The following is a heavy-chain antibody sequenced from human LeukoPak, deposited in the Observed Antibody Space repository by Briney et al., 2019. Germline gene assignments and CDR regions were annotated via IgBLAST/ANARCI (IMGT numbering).Heavy chain of an antibody. D-gene: IGHD4-17*01. CDR2: IYYSGST. CDR1: GGSISSSSYY. J-gene: IGHJ4*02. Sequence: SETLSLTCTVSGGSISSSSYYWGWIRQPPGKGLEWIGSIYYSGSTYYNPSLKSRVTISVDTSKNQFSLKLSSVTAADTAVYYCARVPLYGDYAYWGQGTLVTVSS. CDR3: ARVPLYGDYAY. V-gene: IGHV4-39*07.